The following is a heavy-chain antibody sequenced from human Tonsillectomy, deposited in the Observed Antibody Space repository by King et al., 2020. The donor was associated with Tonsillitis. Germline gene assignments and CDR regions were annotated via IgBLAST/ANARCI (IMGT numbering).Heavy chain of an antibody. CDR2: IRYDGISK. D-gene: IGHD5-18*01. CDR3: ATIRGFSYGSLSIPSADY. J-gene: IGHJ4*02. V-gene: IGHV3-30*02. CDR1: GLSFSHNG. Sequence: VQLVESGGGVVQPGGSLRLSCAASGLSFSHNGIHWVRQAPGKGLQWVAFIRYDGISKYYADSVKGRFTVSRDDPKNTVYLQMNSLRSGDTAMYYCATIRGFSYGSLSIPSADYWGQGTLVTVSS.